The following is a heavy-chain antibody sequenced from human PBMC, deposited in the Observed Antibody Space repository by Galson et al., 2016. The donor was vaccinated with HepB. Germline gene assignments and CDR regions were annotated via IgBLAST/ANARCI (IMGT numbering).Heavy chain of an antibody. CDR3: AGGLGAWSPYYFDY. Sequence: SVKVSCKASGYTFTNYGISWVRQAPGQGFECMGWIRAYTGNTNYEQNLQDRVTMTRDTSINVFYLEMSRLRSDDTAVYYCAGGLGAWSPYYFDYWGLGTLVTVSS. CDR2: IRAYTGNT. CDR1: GYTFTNYG. J-gene: IGHJ4*02. D-gene: IGHD2-21*02. V-gene: IGHV1-18*01.